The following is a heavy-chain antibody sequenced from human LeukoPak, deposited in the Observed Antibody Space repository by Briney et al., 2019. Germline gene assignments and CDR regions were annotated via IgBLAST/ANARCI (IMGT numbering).Heavy chain of an antibody. D-gene: IGHD2-21*02. V-gene: IGHV3-21*01. CDR1: GFTLSTYD. Sequence: GGSQRLSCAASGFTLSTYDMNWVRQAPGKGLEWVSSIAGSSGYISYADSVKGRFTISRDNAKKSLYLQITSLTAEDTAVYYCARDRGAYCGGDCYLGFDYWGRGTLVTVSS. CDR3: ARDRGAYCGGDCYLGFDY. J-gene: IGHJ4*01. CDR2: IAGSSGYI.